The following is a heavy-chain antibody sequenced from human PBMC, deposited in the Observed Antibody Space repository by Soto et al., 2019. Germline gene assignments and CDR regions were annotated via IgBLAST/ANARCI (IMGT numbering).Heavy chain of an antibody. CDR3: AKGRLTTVTTPGHPYYYYYYMDV. V-gene: IGHV3-23*01. CDR1: GFTFSSYA. D-gene: IGHD4-4*01. CDR2: ISGSGGST. Sequence: GGSLRLCCAASGFTFSSYAMSWVRQAPGKGLEWVSAISGSGGSTYYADSVKGRFTISRDNSKNTLYLQMNSLRAEDTAVYYCAKGRLTTVTTPGHPYYYYYYMDVWGKGTTVTVSS. J-gene: IGHJ6*03.